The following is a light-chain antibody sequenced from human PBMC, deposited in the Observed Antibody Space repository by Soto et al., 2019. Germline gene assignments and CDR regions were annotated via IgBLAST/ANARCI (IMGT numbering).Light chain of an antibody. V-gene: IGKV3-15*01. Sequence: EGVMTQSPATLSVSPGERATLSCRASQSVGTNLAWYQQKPGQAPRLLIYSTSTRATGIPAKFSGSGFGTDFTLTISSLQSEDFAVYYCQQYNIWPPYTFGQGTKLEIK. CDR1: QSVGTN. CDR3: QQYNIWPPYT. CDR2: STS. J-gene: IGKJ2*01.